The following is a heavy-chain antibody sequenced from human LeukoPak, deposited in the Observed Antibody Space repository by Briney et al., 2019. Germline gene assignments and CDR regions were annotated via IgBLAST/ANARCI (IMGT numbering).Heavy chain of an antibody. CDR3: ATGDRYYYDSSGYYYRGARAEYFQH. J-gene: IGHJ1*01. CDR1: GGTFSSYA. Sequence: SVKVSCKASGGTFSSYAISWVRQAPGQGLEWMGRIIPILGIANYAQKFQGRVTITADKSTSTAYMELSSLRSEDTAVYYCATGDRYYYDSSGYYYRGARAEYFQHWGQGTLVTVSS. D-gene: IGHD3-22*01. CDR2: IIPILGIA. V-gene: IGHV1-69*04.